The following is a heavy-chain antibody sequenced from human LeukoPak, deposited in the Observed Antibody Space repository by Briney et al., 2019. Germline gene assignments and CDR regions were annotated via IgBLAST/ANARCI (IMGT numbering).Heavy chain of an antibody. Sequence: GGSLRLSCAASGFTFRSYAMNWVRQAAGKGLEWVSSISGGGGSTYYADSVKGRFTISRDNSKNTLYMEMNSLRAEDTAVYYCAKGRLGIDYWGQGTLVTVSS. CDR2: ISGGGGST. J-gene: IGHJ4*02. CDR1: GFTFRSYA. CDR3: AKGRLGIDY. D-gene: IGHD1-26*01. V-gene: IGHV3-23*01.